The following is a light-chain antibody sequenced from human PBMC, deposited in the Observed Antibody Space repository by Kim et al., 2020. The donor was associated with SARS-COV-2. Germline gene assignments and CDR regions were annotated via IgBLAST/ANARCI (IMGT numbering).Light chain of an antibody. J-gene: IGLJ3*02. CDR2: GKN. CDR1: SLSSYY. V-gene: IGLV3-19*01. CDR3: NSRDSSGNHLWV. Sequence: LGHTVRITCQGDSLSSYYASWYQQKPGQAPVLVIYGKNNRPSGIPDRFSGSSSGNTASLTITGAQAEDEADYYCNSRDSSGNHLWVFGGGTQLTVL.